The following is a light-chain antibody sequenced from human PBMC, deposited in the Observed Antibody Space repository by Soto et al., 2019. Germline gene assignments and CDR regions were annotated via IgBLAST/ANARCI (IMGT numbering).Light chain of an antibody. CDR1: SSDVGSYNL. Sequence: QSALTQPASVSGSPGHSITISCTGTSSDVGSYNLVSWYQQHPGKAPKLMIYEGNKRPSGVSDRFSGSKAGNTASLTISGLQAEDEADYYCCSYAYSQGSNDVFGTGTKVTVL. CDR3: CSYAYSQGSNDV. V-gene: IGLV2-23*01. J-gene: IGLJ1*01. CDR2: EGN.